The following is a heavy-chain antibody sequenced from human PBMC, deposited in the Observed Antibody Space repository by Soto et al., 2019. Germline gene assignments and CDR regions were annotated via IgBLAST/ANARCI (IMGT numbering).Heavy chain of an antibody. CDR2: IGTRHDA. D-gene: IGHD2-8*02. CDR1: GFTFSAYD. V-gene: IGHV3-13*01. CDR3: ARQASYWHGGGGWFDP. Sequence: GGSLRLSCAASGFTFSAYDMHWVRQAPGKTLEWVSAIGTRHDAYYPDSVKGRFTISRDNAKSSLYLQMSSMRAGDTAVYYCARQASYWHGGGGWFDPWGQGTLVTVSS. J-gene: IGHJ5*02.